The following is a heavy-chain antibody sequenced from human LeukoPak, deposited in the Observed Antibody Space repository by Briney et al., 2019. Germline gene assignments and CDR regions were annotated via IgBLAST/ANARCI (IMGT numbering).Heavy chain of an antibody. J-gene: IGHJ5*02. CDR3: AKEFLRWGFDP. CDR2: IYPRDGST. Sequence: ASVKVSCTASGYTFTSNYIHWVRQAPGQGLEWMGMIYPRDGSTSYAQKFQGRVTVTRDTSTSTVHMELSGLRSEDTAVYYCAKEFLRWGFDPWGQGTLVTVSS. CDR1: GYTFTSNY. D-gene: IGHD2-21*01. V-gene: IGHV1-46*01.